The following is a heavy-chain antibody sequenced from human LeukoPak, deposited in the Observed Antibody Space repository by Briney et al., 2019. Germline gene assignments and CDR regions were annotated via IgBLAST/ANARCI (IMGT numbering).Heavy chain of an antibody. CDR1: GDSVSSNSAA. D-gene: IGHD3-9*01. CDR3: ARDILVLYNWFDP. CDR2: TYYRSKWYN. J-gene: IGHJ5*02. Sequence: PQTLSLTCAISGDSVSSNSAAWTWIRQSPSRGLEWLGRTYYRSKWYNDYAVSVKSRITINPDTSKNQFSLQLNSVTPEDTAVYYCARDILVLYNWFDPWGQGTLVTVSS. V-gene: IGHV6-1*01.